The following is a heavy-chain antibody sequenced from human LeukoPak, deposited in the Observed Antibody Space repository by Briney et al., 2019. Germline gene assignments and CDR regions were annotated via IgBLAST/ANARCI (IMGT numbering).Heavy chain of an antibody. CDR2: INPTSGDR. J-gene: IGHJ6*02. Sequence: GASVKVSCKASGYTFTDYYIHWVRQAPGQGLEWMAWINPTSGDRKSAQKFQGRVTMTWDTSIGTAYMELSRLRSDDTAVYYCARFDIVVVPAAMDYYYGMDVWGQGTTVTVSS. D-gene: IGHD2-2*01. V-gene: IGHV1-2*02. CDR3: ARFDIVVVPAAMDYYYGMDV. CDR1: GYTFTDYY.